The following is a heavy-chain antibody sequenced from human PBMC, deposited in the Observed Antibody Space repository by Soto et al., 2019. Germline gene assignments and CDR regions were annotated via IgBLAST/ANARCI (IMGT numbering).Heavy chain of an antibody. CDR3: ARVKTYSGSYEGAYYMDV. J-gene: IGHJ6*03. CDR1: GDIFSNYT. D-gene: IGHD3-10*01. CDR2: IIPILDVA. Sequence: QVQLVQSGAEVKKPGSSVRVSCKASGDIFSNYTISWVRQAPGQGLEWMGRIIPILDVANYPLRFQGRVTITADKSTSTVYMELSSLRSEDTAIYYCARVKTYSGSYEGAYYMDVWGKGTTVTVSS. V-gene: IGHV1-69*02.